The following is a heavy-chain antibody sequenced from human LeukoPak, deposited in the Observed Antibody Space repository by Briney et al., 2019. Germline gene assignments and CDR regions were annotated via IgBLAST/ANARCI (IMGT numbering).Heavy chain of an antibody. V-gene: IGHV3-7*01. Sequence: GGSLRLSCAASGFTFSSYWMSWVRQAPGKGLEWVANIKQDGSEKYYVDSVKGRFTIYRDNAKNSLYLQMNSLRAEDTAVYYCARAPTTYYYDSSGYYYVFTYFDYWGQGTLVTVSS. CDR1: GFTFSSYW. D-gene: IGHD3-22*01. J-gene: IGHJ4*02. CDR2: IKQDGSEK. CDR3: ARAPTTYYYDSSGYYYVFTYFDY.